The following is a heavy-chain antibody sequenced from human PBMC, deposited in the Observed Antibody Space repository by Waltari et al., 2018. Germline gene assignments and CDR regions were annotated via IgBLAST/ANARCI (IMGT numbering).Heavy chain of an antibody. D-gene: IGHD1-26*01. CDR3: ARVWFHSGFDF. CDR2: INPNSGGT. Sequence: QVQLVQSGPEVKEPGASVKVSCKTSGYTTGNYIHWVRQAPGQGLEWLGLINPNSGGTDYAEKFQDRVTLTRDTSISTVYMELSSLRSDDTAVYYCARVWFHSGFDFWGQGTLVAVTS. J-gene: IGHJ4*02. V-gene: IGHV1-2*02. CDR1: GYTTGNY.